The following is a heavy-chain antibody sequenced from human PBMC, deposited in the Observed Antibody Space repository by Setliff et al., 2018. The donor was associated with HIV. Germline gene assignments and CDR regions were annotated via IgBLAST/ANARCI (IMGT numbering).Heavy chain of an antibody. Sequence: ASVKVSCKTSGYSFTSYGISWVRQAPGQGLEWMGWINSASGGTNYAQNFQGRVTMTRDTSINTAYMELTSLKSDDAAVYYCARGAERLLWSGITRFDPWGQGTLVTVSS. CDR2: INSASGGT. CDR1: GYSFTSYG. D-gene: IGHD3-10*01. J-gene: IGHJ5*02. V-gene: IGHV1-2*02. CDR3: ARGAERLLWSGITRFDP.